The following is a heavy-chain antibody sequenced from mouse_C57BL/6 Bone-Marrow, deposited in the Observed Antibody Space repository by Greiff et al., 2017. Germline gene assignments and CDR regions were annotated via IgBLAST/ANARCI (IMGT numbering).Heavy chain of an antibody. D-gene: IGHD1-1*02. CDR1: GYTFTSYW. V-gene: IGHV1-72*01. CDR3: ASGGNYGLYYSSLDY. J-gene: IGHJ4*01. Sequence: VQLQQPGAELVKPGASVKLSCKASGYTFTSYWMYWVKQRPGRGLEWIGRIDPNSGSTKYNEKFKSKATLTGDKSSSTAYMQLSSLTSEDSAVYYCASGGNYGLYYSSLDYWGQGTSVTVSS. CDR2: IDPNSGST.